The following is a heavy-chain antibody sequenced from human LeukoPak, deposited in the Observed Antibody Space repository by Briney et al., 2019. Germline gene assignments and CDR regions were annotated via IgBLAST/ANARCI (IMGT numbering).Heavy chain of an antibody. CDR3: ARAFSSFWPIDY. D-gene: IGHD6-6*01. Sequence: PGGSLRLSCVASGFTFSRYWMHWVRQAPGKGLVWVSRINSDGRSTNYADSVKGRFSISRDNAKNSLYLQMNSLRAEDTALYYCARAFSSFWPIDYWGQGTLVTVSS. J-gene: IGHJ4*02. V-gene: IGHV3-74*01. CDR2: INSDGRST. CDR1: GFTFSRYW.